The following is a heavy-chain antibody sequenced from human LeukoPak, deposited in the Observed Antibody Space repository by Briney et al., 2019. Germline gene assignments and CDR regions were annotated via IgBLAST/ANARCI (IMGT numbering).Heavy chain of an antibody. CDR3: ARIPFRGYDYLDY. CDR1: GYTLTELS. CDR2: FNPEDGET. J-gene: IGHJ4*02. V-gene: IGHV1-24*01. D-gene: IGHD5-12*01. Sequence: ASVKVSCKVSGYTLTELSMHWVRQAPGKGLEWMGGFNPEDGETIYAQKFQGRVTMTEDTSTDTAYMELNSLRSEDTAVYYCARIPFRGYDYLDYWGQGTLVTVSS.